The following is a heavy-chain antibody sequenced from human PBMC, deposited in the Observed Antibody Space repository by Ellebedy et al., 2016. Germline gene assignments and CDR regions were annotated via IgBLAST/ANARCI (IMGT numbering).Heavy chain of an antibody. D-gene: IGHD3-22*01. V-gene: IGHV5-51*01. CDR1: GYSFTSYW. J-gene: IGHJ6*02. CDR2: IYPGDSDT. Sequence: GESLKISCKGSGYSFTSYWIGWVRQMPGKGLEWMGIIYPGDSDTRYSPSFQGQVTISADKSISTAYLQWSSLKASDTAMYYCARHGPSSGYYSGYYYGMDVWGQGTTVTVSS. CDR3: ARHGPSSGYYSGYYYGMDV.